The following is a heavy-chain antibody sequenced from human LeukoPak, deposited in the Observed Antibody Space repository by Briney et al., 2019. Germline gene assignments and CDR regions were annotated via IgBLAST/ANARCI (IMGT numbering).Heavy chain of an antibody. D-gene: IGHD1-26*01. Sequence: ASVKVSCKVSGYTLTELSMHWVRQAPGKGLEWMGGFDPEDGETIYAQKFQGRVTMTEATSTDTAYMELSSLRSEDTAVYYRATDREGATGYWGQGTLVTVSS. CDR1: GYTLTELS. J-gene: IGHJ4*02. V-gene: IGHV1-24*01. CDR2: FDPEDGET. CDR3: ATDREGATGY.